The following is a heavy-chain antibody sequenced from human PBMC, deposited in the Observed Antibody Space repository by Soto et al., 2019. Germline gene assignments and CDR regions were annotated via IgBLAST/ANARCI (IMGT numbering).Heavy chain of an antibody. Sequence: QVHLVQSGAEVKKPGASVKVSCKGSGYDFTTYGITWVRQAPGQGLEWMAWISAHNGNTDYAQKRQDRVTVTRDTSTSTASMQLRSLRSDDTAVYYCARGRYGDYWGQGALVTVSS. CDR1: GYDFTTYG. CDR3: ARGRYGDY. J-gene: IGHJ4*02. V-gene: IGHV1-18*01. D-gene: IGHD1-1*01. CDR2: ISAHNGNT.